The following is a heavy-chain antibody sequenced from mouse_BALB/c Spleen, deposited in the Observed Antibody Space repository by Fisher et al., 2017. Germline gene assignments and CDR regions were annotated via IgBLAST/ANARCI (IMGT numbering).Heavy chain of an antibody. CDR3: ARHTHFDV. Sequence: RFTISRDNAKNTLYLQMSSLRSEDTAMYYCARHTHFDVWGAGTTVTVSS. V-gene: IGHV5-9-3*01. J-gene: IGHJ1*01.